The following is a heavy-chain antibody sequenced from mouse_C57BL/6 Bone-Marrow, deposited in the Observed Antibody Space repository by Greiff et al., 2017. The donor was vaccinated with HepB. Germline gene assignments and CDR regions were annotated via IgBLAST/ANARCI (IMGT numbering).Heavy chain of an antibody. V-gene: IGHV3-6*01. J-gene: IGHJ4*01. CDR2: ISYDGSN. Sequence: ESGPGLVKPSQSLSLTCSVTGYSITSGYYWNWIRQFPGNKLEWMGYISYDGSNNYNPSLKNRISITRDTSKNQFFLKLNSVTTEDTATYYCARGRDYYGSSYAMDYWGQGTSVTVSS. CDR3: ARGRDYYGSSYAMDY. CDR1: GYSITSGYY. D-gene: IGHD1-1*01.